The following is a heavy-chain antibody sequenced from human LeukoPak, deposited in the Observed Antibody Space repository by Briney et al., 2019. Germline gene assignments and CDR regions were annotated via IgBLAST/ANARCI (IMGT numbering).Heavy chain of an antibody. D-gene: IGHD3-10*01. J-gene: IGHJ4*02. CDR3: ATLYGSGSYLTIREDY. CDR1: GFTFSNYA. Sequence: GGSLRLSCAASGFTFSNYAMSWVRQAPGKGLEWVANIKKDGSEKYYVDAVKGRFTISRDNAKNSLYLQMNSLRAEDTALYYCATLYGSGSYLTIREDYWGQGTLVTVSS. V-gene: IGHV3-7*03. CDR2: IKKDGSEK.